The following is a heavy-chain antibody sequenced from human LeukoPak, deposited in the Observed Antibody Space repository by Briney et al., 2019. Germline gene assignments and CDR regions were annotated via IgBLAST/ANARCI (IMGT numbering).Heavy chain of an antibody. CDR1: GDSISSAGYY. V-gene: IGHV4-31*03. CDR3: AGSFGYSSAWYST. Sequence: PSETLSLTCTVSGDSISSAGYYWSWLRQHPGKGLEWITYIYSSGSPFYNPSLQSRVTMSVDTSKNQFSLNLTSVTAADTAAYYCAGSFGYSSAWYSTWGQGTLVTVSS. D-gene: IGHD6-13*01. J-gene: IGHJ5*02. CDR2: IYSSGSP.